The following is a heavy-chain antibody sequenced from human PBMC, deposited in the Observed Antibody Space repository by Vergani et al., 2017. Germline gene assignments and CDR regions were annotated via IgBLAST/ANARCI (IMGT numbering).Heavy chain of an antibody. CDR1: GGSFSGYY. D-gene: IGHD6-13*01. CDR3: AAGTAAFDI. CDR2: INHSGST. J-gene: IGHJ3*02. Sequence: QVQLQQWGAGLLKPSETLSLTCAVYGGSFSGYYWSWIRQPPGKGLEWIGEINHSGSTNYNPSLKSRVTVSVDTSKNQFSLKLTSVTAADTAVYYCAAGTAAFDIWGQGTMVTVSS. V-gene: IGHV4-34*02.